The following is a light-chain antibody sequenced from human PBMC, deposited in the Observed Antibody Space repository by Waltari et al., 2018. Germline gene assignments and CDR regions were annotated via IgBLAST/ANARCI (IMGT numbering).Light chain of an antibody. J-gene: IGLJ2*01. CDR3: QVWDDSNNSGV. CDR2: YDS. Sequence: SYVLTQTPSVSLAPGQTARIPCRGDDIERNSVHWYQLQPGQAPVLVMFYDSDRPPGIPDRFSGSNSGNTATLTISRVEDEDEADYFCQVWDDSNNSGVFGGGTKLTVL. V-gene: IGLV3-21*04. CDR1: DIERNS.